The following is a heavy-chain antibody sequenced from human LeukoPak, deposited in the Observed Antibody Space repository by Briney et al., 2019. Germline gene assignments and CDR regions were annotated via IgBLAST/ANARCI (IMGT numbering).Heavy chain of an antibody. J-gene: IGHJ5*02. CDR3: AEDQYSGYDLSPSWFGP. V-gene: IGHV3-7*01. CDR1: GFTFSSHW. D-gene: IGHD5-12*01. Sequence: QPGGSLRLSCAASGFTFSSHWMSWVRQSPGEGLEWVAYIKQDGSERYYVDSVKGRFAISRDNAKTSLYLQMNSLRAEDTAVYYCAEDQYSGYDLSPSWFGPWGPGTLVPV. CDR2: IKQDGSER.